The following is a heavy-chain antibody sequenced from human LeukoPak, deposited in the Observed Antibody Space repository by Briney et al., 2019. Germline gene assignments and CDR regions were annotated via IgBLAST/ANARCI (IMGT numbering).Heavy chain of an antibody. CDR3: AREYGIAAAGDWFDP. D-gene: IGHD6-13*01. Sequence: ASVKASCKASGYTFTGYYMHWVRQAPGQGLEWMGWINPNSGGTNYAQKSQGRVTMTRDTSISTAYMELSRLRSDDTAVYYCAREYGIAAAGDWFDPWGQGTLVTVSS. V-gene: IGHV1-2*02. CDR2: INPNSGGT. J-gene: IGHJ5*02. CDR1: GYTFTGYY.